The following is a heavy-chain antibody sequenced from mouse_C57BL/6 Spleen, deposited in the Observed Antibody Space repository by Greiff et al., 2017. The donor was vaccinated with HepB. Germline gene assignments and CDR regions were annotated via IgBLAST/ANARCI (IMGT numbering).Heavy chain of an antibody. Sequence: QVQLQQPGAELVRPGTSVKLSCKASGYTFTSYWMHWVKQRPGQGLEWIGVIDPSDSYTNYNQKFKGKATLTVDTSSSTAYMQLSSLTSEDSAVYYWARKLLLYAMDYWGQGTSVTVSS. D-gene: IGHD2-1*01. V-gene: IGHV1-59*01. J-gene: IGHJ4*01. CDR3: ARKLLLYAMDY. CDR1: GYTFTSYW. CDR2: IDPSDSYT.